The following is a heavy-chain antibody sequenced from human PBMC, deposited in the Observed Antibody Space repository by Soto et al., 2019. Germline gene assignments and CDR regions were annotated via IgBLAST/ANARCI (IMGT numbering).Heavy chain of an antibody. CDR2: ISYDGNNK. CDR1: GFTFNSYG. D-gene: IGHD3-3*01. J-gene: IGHJ4*02. Sequence: ESVGGVVRPGRSLILSCAASGFTFNSYGMHWVRQAPGKGLEWVAVISYDGNNKFYADSVKGRFTISRDNSKNTLYLQINTLRAEDTAVYYCAKLHCFWNGHSIDYWGQGTLVTVSS. V-gene: IGHV3-30*18. CDR3: AKLHCFWNGHSIDY.